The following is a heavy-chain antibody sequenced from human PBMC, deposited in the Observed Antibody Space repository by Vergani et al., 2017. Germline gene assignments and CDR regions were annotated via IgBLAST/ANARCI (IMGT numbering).Heavy chain of an antibody. J-gene: IGHJ3*01. Sequence: QVQLHESGPGLVKPSETLSLICSVSGVSMQSGSFYWTWLRQTAERRLEWMGRVYPSGTTNYNPSLNGRVTIFVDKSKNLLSLRLYSVTAADTAVYYCARDNKQLRPRAFDLWGQGTMVTVSS. CDR3: ARDNKQLRPRAFDL. D-gene: IGHD4-23*01. CDR2: VYPSGTT. CDR1: GVSMQSGSFY. V-gene: IGHV4-61*02.